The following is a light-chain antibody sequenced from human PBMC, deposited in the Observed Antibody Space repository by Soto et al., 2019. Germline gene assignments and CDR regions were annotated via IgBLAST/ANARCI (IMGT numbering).Light chain of an antibody. J-gene: IGKJ5*01. Sequence: IVLTQSPGTLSLSPGERATLSCRASQSVSSSYLAWYQQKPGQAPRLLIYGASSRATGIPDRFSGSGSGTDFTLIISRLEPEDLAVYYCEQYGSALITFGQGTRLKIK. CDR3: EQYGSALIT. V-gene: IGKV3-20*01. CDR2: GAS. CDR1: QSVSSSY.